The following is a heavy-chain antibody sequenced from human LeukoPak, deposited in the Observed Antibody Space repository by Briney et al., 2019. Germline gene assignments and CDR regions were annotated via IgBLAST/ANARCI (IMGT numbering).Heavy chain of an antibody. CDR1: GLTFSSYA. CDR2: INSDGSST. CDR3: ARVDYQLLVGWFDP. J-gene: IGHJ5*02. Sequence: PGGSLRLSCAASGLTFSSYAMSWVRQAPGKGLVWVSRINSDGSSTTYADSVKGRFTIARDNAKNSIYLQMNSLRSEDTAVYFCARVDYQLLVGWFDPWGEGILVTVSS. V-gene: IGHV3-74*01. D-gene: IGHD1-26*01.